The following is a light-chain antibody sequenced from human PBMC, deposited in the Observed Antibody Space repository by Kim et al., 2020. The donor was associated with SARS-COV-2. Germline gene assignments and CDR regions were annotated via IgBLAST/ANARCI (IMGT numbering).Light chain of an antibody. V-gene: IGKV1-39*01. CDR1: QSINSY. CDR3: QQSYSTPQT. CDR2: AAS. J-gene: IGKJ1*01. Sequence: ASVGDRVTITCRASQSINSYLKWEQHKPGKATQLLNYAASSLQSVVPSRFSGGGSGTDFTLTISSQQPEDFATYYCQQSYSTPQTFGQGTKVDIK.